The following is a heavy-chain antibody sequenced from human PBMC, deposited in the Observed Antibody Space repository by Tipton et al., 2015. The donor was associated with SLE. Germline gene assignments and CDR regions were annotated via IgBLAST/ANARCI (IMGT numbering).Heavy chain of an antibody. D-gene: IGHD1-14*01. Sequence: SLRLSCASSGFTFSIHALSWVCQAPGKGLEWVSGISGSGDSTYYADSVKGRFTISRDNSKNMLYLQMNGLRAEDMAVYYCAKPSGTVTVDYWGQGTLVTVSS. CDR3: AKPSGTVTVDY. CDR2: ISGSGDST. J-gene: IGHJ4*02. V-gene: IGHV3-23*01. CDR1: GFTFSIHA.